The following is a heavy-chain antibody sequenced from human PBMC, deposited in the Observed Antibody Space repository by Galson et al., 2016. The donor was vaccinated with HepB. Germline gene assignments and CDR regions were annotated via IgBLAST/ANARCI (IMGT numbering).Heavy chain of an antibody. Sequence: SLRLSCAVSGFTFNSYNMNWVRRTPGKGLEWISYITTTGGTIYYADSVKGRFTISRDNAKNSLYLQLNSLRVEDTAMYYCARAVLRNGSGWGRALDIWGQGTMVTVSS. J-gene: IGHJ3*02. CDR2: ITTTGGTI. CDR1: GFTFNSYN. D-gene: IGHD6-19*01. V-gene: IGHV3-48*04. CDR3: ARAVLRNGSGWGRALDI.